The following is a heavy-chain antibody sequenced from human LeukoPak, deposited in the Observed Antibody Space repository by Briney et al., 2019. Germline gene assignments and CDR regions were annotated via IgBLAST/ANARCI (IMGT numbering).Heavy chain of an antibody. CDR1: GITFSSYS. Sequence: PRGSLRLSCGASGITFSSYSMNWVRQAPGKGLEWVSYISSSGSTKYYADSVKGRFTISRDNARNSLYLQMNSLRAEDTAVYFCARGGLSIMGYWGQGTLVTVSS. V-gene: IGHV3-48*01. CDR3: ARGGLSIMGY. J-gene: IGHJ4*02. D-gene: IGHD2/OR15-2a*01. CDR2: ISSSGSTK.